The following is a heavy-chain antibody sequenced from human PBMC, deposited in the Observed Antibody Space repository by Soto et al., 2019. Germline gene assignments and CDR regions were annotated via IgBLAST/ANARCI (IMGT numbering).Heavy chain of an antibody. J-gene: IGHJ4*02. CDR1: GYTFIANY. V-gene: IGHV1-2*02. CDR2: INPNSGAT. Sequence: QVQLVQSGAEVKKPGASVKVSCKGSGYTFIANYIQWVRQAPGQGLEWMGWINPNSGATTYAKKFQGRVXLXRXXSITPAYMELSGLTSDDTAVYFCAREGSGWKYFDYWGQGSLVTVPS. D-gene: IGHD6-19*01. CDR3: AREGSGWKYFDY.